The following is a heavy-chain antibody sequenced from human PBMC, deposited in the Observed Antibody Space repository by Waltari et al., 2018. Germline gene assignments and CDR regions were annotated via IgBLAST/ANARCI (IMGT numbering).Heavy chain of an antibody. V-gene: IGHV1-69*08. CDR2: IIPILGIA. D-gene: IGHD2-21*02. J-gene: IGHJ6*02. CDR1: GGTFSSYT. CDR3: ARDPKYCGGDCYLYGMDV. Sequence: QVQLVQSGAEVKKPGSSVKVSCTASGGTFSSYTISWVRQAPAQGLEWMGRIIPILGIANYAQKFQGRVTITADKATSTAYMELSSLRSEDTAVYYCARDPKYCGGDCYLYGMDVWGQGTTGTVSS.